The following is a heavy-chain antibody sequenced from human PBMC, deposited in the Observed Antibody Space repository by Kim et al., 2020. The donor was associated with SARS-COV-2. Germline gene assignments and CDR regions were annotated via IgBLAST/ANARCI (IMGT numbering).Heavy chain of an antibody. CDR1: GFTFSSYA. J-gene: IGHJ6*02. D-gene: IGHD3-10*01. Sequence: GGSLRLSCAASGFTFSSYAMHWVRQAPGKGLEWVAVISYDGSNKYYADSVKGRFTITRDNSKNTLYLQMNSLRAEDTAVYYCARDLGGAPGYYYGMDVWGQGTPVTVSS. V-gene: IGHV3-30-3*01. CDR3: ARDLGGAPGYYYGMDV. CDR2: ISYDGSNK.